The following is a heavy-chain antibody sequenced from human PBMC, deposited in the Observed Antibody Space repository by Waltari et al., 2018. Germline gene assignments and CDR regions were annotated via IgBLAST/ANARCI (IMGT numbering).Heavy chain of an antibody. CDR2: INHKGST. Sequence: QVQLQQWGAGLLKPSETLSLTCAVYGGSFSVYYWSWIRQPPGKGLEWIGEINHKGSTNYNPSLKSRVTISVDTSKNQFSLKLSSVTAADTAVYYCARANTIFGVVIQYYYYMDVWGKGTTVTVSS. D-gene: IGHD3-3*01. V-gene: IGHV4-34*01. J-gene: IGHJ6*03. CDR3: ARANTIFGVVIQYYYYMDV. CDR1: GGSFSVYY.